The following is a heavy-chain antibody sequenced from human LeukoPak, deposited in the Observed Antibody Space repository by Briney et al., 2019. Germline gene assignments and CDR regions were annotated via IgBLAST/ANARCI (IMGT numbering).Heavy chain of an antibody. J-gene: IGHJ4*02. V-gene: IGHV4-31*03. CDR2: IYYSGST. Sequence: SQTLSLTCTVSGGSISSGGYYWSWIRQHPGKGLEWIGYIYYSGSTYYNPSLKSRVTISVDTSENQFSLKLSSVTAADTAVYYCARVGEAMVRGVISYYFDYWGQGTLVTVSS. D-gene: IGHD3-10*01. CDR3: ARVGEAMVRGVISYYFDY. CDR1: GGSISSGGYY.